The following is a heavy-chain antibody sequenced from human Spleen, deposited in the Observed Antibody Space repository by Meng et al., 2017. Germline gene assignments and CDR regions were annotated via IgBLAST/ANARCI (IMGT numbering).Heavy chain of an antibody. D-gene: IGHD4-11*01. CDR1: GFTFSSYG. CDR2: IWYDGSTE. J-gene: IGHJ4*02. CDR3: ARGPTTMAHDFDY. Sequence: GESLKISCAASGFTFSSYGMHWVRQAPGKGLEWVALIWYDGSTEFYADSVKGRFTISRDNAKNTLYLQMNSLTAEDTAVYYCARGPTTMAHDFDYWGQGTLVTVSS. V-gene: IGHV3-33*01.